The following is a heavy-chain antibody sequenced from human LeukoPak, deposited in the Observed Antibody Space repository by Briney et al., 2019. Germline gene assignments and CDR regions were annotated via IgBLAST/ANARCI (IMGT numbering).Heavy chain of an antibody. CDR2: MSSSGGT. CDR1: GASIGSGSFY. Sequence: TLSLTCTVSGASIGSGSFYYSWIRQPAGKGLEWLGRMSSSGGTNYNPSLQSRVIISIDTSKNQFALELTSVSAADTAVYYCARSPFGTADFDIWGQGTMVTASS. CDR3: ARSPFGTADFDI. J-gene: IGHJ3*02. D-gene: IGHD3-3*01. V-gene: IGHV4-61*02.